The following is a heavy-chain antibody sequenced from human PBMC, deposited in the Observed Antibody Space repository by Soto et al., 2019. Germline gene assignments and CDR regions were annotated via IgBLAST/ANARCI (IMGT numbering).Heavy chain of an antibody. CDR1: GDSITSGGYY. V-gene: IGHV4-31*03. D-gene: IGHD3-10*01. CDR2: IYYSGTT. Sequence: QVQLQESGPGLVKPSQTLSLTCTVSGDSITSGGYYWSWIRQHPGKRLAWIGYIYYSGTTYYNPSPKSRITISVDPSTNRFSLRMSAVTAADTAVYFCARDLWDVRGAGYYFDHWGQGTLVTVSS. CDR3: ARDLWDVRGAGYYFDH. J-gene: IGHJ4*02.